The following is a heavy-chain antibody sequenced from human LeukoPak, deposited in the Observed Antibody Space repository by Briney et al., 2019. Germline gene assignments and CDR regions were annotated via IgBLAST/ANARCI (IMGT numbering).Heavy chain of an antibody. Sequence: PSETLSLTCAVYGGSFSGYYWSWIRQTPGKGLEWIGEINDSESTNYNPSLKSRVTISVDTSKNQFSLKLSSVTAADTAVYYCARARQEYYYYYYMDVWGKGTTVTVSS. V-gene: IGHV4-34*01. J-gene: IGHJ6*03. CDR3: ARARQEYYYYYYMDV. CDR1: GGSFSGYY. CDR2: INDSEST.